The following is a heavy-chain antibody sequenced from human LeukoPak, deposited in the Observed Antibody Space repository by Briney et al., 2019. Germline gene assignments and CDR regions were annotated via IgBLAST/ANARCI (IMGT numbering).Heavy chain of an antibody. V-gene: IGHV4-61*01. CDR3: ARYYYGSGSPKKRDY. D-gene: IGHD3-10*01. Sequence: PSETLSLTCTVSGGSVSSGSYYWSWIRQPTGKGLEWIGYIYYSGSTNYNPSLKSRVTISVDTSKNQFSLKLSSVTAADTAVYYCARYYYGSGSPKKRDYWGQGTLVTVSS. J-gene: IGHJ4*02. CDR1: GGSVSSGSYY. CDR2: IYYSGST.